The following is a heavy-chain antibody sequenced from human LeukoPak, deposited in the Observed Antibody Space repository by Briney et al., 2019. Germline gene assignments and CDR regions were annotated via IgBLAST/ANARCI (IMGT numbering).Heavy chain of an antibody. Sequence: GGSLRLSCAASGFTFSDYYMSWIRQAPGKGLEWVSYISSGGSDTNYADSVKGRFTISRDNTKNSLYLQMNSLRAEDTAVYYCARVLGSYAFDYWGQGILATVSS. CDR3: ARVLGSYAFDY. J-gene: IGHJ4*02. V-gene: IGHV3-11*06. CDR2: ISSGGSDT. CDR1: GFTFSDYY. D-gene: IGHD1-26*01.